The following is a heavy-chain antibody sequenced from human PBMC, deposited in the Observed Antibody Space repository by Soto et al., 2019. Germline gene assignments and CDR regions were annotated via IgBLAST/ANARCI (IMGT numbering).Heavy chain of an antibody. Sequence: QVQLVQSGAEVKKPGSSVKVSCKASGGTFSSYAISWVRQAPGQGLEWMGGIIPIFGTANYAQKFQGRVTITADESTSTAYMGLSSLRSDDTAVYYCAAPYGSGSYYNGFDYWGQGTLVTVSS. V-gene: IGHV1-69*12. J-gene: IGHJ4*02. CDR1: GGTFSSYA. CDR2: IIPIFGTA. D-gene: IGHD3-10*01. CDR3: AAPYGSGSYYNGFDY.